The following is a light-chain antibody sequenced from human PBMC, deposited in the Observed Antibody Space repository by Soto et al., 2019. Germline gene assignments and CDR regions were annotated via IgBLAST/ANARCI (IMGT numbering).Light chain of an antibody. J-gene: IGKJ5*01. CDR2: GAS. CDR1: QNISSY. CDR3: QQYGSSPIT. Sequence: IVLTQSPATLSFSPGKRATLSCRASQNISSYLIWYQQKPGQAPRLLIYGASSRATGIPDRFSGSGSGTDFTLTISRLEPEDFAVYYCQQYGSSPITFGQGTRLEI. V-gene: IGKV3-20*01.